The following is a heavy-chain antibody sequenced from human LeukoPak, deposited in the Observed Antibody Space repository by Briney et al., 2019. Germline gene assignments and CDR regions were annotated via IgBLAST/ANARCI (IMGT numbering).Heavy chain of an antibody. D-gene: IGHD2-2*02. J-gene: IGHJ6*03. CDR1: GGSISSGSYY. V-gene: IGHV4-61*02. CDR3: ARSCSSTSCYTGAYYYYMDV. CDR2: IYTSGST. Sequence: PSQTLSLTCTGSGGSISSGSYYWSWIRQPAGKGLEWIGRIYTSGSTNYNPSLKSRVTISVDTSKNQFSLRLSSVTAADTAVYYCARSCSSTSCYTGAYYYYMDVWGKGTTVTVSS.